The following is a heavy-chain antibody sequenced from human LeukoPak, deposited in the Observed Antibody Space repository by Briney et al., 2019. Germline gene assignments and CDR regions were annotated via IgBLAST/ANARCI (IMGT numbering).Heavy chain of an antibody. J-gene: IGHJ4*02. D-gene: IGHD6-19*01. V-gene: IGHV1-2*02. CDR1: GYTFTCYY. CDR2: INPNSGGA. CDR3: ARVHYRWLAFDY. Sequence: GASVKVSCKASGYTFTCYYMHWVRQAPGQGLEWMGWINPNSGGANHAQKFQGRVTMTRDTSISTAYMELSRLRSDDTAVYYCARVHYRWLAFDYWGQGTLVTVSS.